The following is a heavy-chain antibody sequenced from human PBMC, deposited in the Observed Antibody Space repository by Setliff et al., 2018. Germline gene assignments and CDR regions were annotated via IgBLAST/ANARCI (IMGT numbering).Heavy chain of an antibody. CDR1: GYSISSGYY. Sequence: PSETLSLTCTVSGYSISSGYYWGWIRQPPGKGLEWIGYIFYSGSSNYNPSLQSRVSISVDTSKNQLSLKLDSLTAADTAVYFCARLPRTVTHFDYWGQGALVTVSS. D-gene: IGHD4-17*01. CDR2: IFYSGSS. V-gene: IGHV4-61*01. J-gene: IGHJ4*02. CDR3: ARLPRTVTHFDY.